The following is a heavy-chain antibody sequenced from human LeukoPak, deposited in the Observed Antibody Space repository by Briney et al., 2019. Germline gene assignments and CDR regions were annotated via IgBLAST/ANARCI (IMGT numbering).Heavy chain of an antibody. D-gene: IGHD4-17*01. CDR2: IWYDGSNK. Sequence: PGGSLRLSCAASGFTFSSYGMHWVRQAPGKGLEWVAVIWYDGSNKYYADSVKGRFTISRDNSKNTLYLQMNSLRAEGTAVYYCASQPTVTAGVAFDIWGQGTMVTVSS. J-gene: IGHJ3*02. CDR3: ASQPTVTAGVAFDI. CDR1: GFTFSSYG. V-gene: IGHV3-33*01.